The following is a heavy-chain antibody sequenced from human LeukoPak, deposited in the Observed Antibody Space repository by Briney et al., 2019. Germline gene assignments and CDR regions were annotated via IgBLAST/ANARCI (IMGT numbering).Heavy chain of an antibody. V-gene: IGHV4-59*08. D-gene: IGHD6-13*01. CDR1: GGSIIGDY. CDR3: AKQDPAAGSGY. CDR2: IYYSGNT. Sequence: SETLSLTCTGGGGSIIGDYWSWLRQPPGKGLEGGGYIYYSGNTNYNPALKSRVTISVDTSKNQFSLRLKSVTAADTAVYYCAKQDPAAGSGYWGQGTLVIVSS. J-gene: IGHJ4*02.